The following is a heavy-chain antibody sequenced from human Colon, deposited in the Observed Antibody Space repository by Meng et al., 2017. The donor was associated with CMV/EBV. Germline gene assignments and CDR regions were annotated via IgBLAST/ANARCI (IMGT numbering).Heavy chain of an antibody. Sequence: GGSLRLSCAASGFAFSDYAMTWVRQAPGKGLEWVSFISDSRYTNYGDPVKGRFTISRDNSKNTVFLQMNSLRADDTGIYFCAKIRKGGYCSGGSCFDTWGQGTQVTVSS. CDR3: AKIRKGGYCSGGSCFDT. CDR2: ISDSRYT. J-gene: IGHJ5*02. CDR1: GFAFSDYA. D-gene: IGHD2-8*02. V-gene: IGHV3-23*01.